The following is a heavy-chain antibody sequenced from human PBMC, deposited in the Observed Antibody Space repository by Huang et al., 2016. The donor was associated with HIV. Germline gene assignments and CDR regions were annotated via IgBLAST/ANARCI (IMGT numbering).Heavy chain of an antibody. CDR3: AKEGDTGAALGY. CDR1: GFTVSTN. J-gene: IGHJ4*02. V-gene: IGHV3-53*01. CDR2: IYSGGTT. D-gene: IGHD2-8*02. Sequence: EVQLVESGGGLIQPGGSLRLSCAASGFTVSTNSLIYSGGTTYCADSVKGRFTISRDDSENTLYLHMTSLRAGDTAVYYCAKEGDTGAALGYWGQGTLVTVS.